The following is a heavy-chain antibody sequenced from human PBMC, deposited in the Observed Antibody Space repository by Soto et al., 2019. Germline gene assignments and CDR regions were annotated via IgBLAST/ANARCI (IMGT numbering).Heavy chain of an antibody. D-gene: IGHD6-19*01. CDR3: ARDQSAVAGFDY. CDR1: GFTFSSYS. CDR2: ISSSSSYI. J-gene: IGHJ4*02. V-gene: IGHV3-21*01. Sequence: VQLVESGGGLVKPGGSLRLSCAASGFTFSSYSMNWVRQAPGKGLEWVSSISSSSSYIYYADSVKGRFTISRDNAKNSLYLQMNSLRAEDTAVYYCARDQSAVAGFDYWGQGTLVTVSS.